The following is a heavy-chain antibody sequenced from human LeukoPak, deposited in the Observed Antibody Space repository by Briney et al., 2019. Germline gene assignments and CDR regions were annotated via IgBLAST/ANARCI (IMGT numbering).Heavy chain of an antibody. CDR3: AKDAHFDWLQRHSYYMDV. V-gene: IGHV3-23*01. CDR1: GLTFSSYA. D-gene: IGHD3-9*01. CDR2: FSGSGVST. J-gene: IGHJ6*03. Sequence: GGSLRLSCAASGLTFSSYAMTWVRQAPGKGLEWVSAFSGSGVSTYYADSVKGRFTISRDNSKNTLYLQMNSLRAEDTAVYYCAKDAHFDWLQRHSYYMDVWGKGTTVTVSS.